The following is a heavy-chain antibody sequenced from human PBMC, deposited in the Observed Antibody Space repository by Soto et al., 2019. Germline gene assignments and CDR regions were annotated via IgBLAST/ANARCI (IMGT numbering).Heavy chain of an antibody. V-gene: IGHV4-59*12. J-gene: IGHJ3*02. CDR3: ALYCSGDSCSTTYDVFDM. CDR1: GGSISSYY. Sequence: SETLSLTCTVSGGSISSYYWSWIRQPPGKGLEWIGYIYYSGSTNYNPSLKSRVTISVDTSKNQFSLKLNSVTAADTAVYYCALYCSGDSCSTTYDVFDMWGQGTMVTVSS. CDR2: IYYSGST. D-gene: IGHD2-15*01.